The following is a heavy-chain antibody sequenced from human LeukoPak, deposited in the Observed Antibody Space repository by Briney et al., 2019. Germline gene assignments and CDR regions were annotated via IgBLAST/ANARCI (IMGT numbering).Heavy chain of an antibody. Sequence: GGSLRLSCAASGFTFSTYGMTWVRQAPGKGLEWISYISSSSDSIKYADSVKGRFTSSRDNAENSLYLQMNSLGAEDTAVYYCATDRDSSRQKRFDYWGQGTLVTVSS. CDR1: GFTFSTYG. CDR2: ISSSSDSI. V-gene: IGHV3-48*04. D-gene: IGHD6-13*01. J-gene: IGHJ4*02. CDR3: ATDRDSSRQKRFDY.